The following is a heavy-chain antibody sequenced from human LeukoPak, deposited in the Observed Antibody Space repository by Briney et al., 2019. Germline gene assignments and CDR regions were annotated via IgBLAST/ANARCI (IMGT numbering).Heavy chain of an antibody. CDR3: ARKDGQEGVVVVPAATLDY. J-gene: IGHJ4*02. V-gene: IGHV4-31*03. CDR2: IYYSGST. CDR1: GGSISSGGYY. Sequence: SETLSLTCTVSGGSISSGGYYWSWIRQHPGKGLEWIGYIYYSGSTYYNPSLKSRVTISVDTSKNQFSLKLSSVTAADTAVYYCARKDGQEGVVVVPAATLDYWGQGTLVTVSS. D-gene: IGHD2-2*01.